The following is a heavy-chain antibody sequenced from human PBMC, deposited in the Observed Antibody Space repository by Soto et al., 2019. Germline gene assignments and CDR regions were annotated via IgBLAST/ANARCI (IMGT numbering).Heavy chain of an antibody. CDR3: ARTDRAIFYGMDV. D-gene: IGHD3-22*01. CDR2: IDHSGST. CDR1: GGSFSAYY. J-gene: IGHJ6*02. Sequence: QVQLQQWGAGLLKPSETLSLTCAVYGGSFSAYYWSWIRQPPGKGLEWIGEIDHSGSTNYNPSLESRVTISVDTSKNQFSLKVSSVTDADTAVYHCARTDRAIFYGMDVWGQGTTVTVSS. V-gene: IGHV4-34*01.